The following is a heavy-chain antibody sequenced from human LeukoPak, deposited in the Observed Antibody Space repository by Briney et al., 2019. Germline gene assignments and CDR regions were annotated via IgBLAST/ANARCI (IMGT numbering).Heavy chain of an antibody. J-gene: IGHJ3*02. CDR3: ARARTSSSWSGMFDAFDI. D-gene: IGHD6-13*01. Sequence: SGGSLRLSCAASGFTFSSYWMSWVRQAPGKGLEWVANIKQDGSEKYYVDSVKGRFTISRDNAKNSLYLQMNSLRAEDTAVYYCARARTSSSWSGMFDAFDIWGQGTMVTVSS. CDR2: IKQDGSEK. V-gene: IGHV3-7*01. CDR1: GFTFSSYW.